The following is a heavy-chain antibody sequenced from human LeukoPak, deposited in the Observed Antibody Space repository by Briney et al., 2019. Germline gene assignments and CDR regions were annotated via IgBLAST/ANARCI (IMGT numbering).Heavy chain of an antibody. Sequence: GGSLRLSCAASGFTFSSYAMHWVRQAPGKGLERVAVISYDGSNKYYADSVKGRFTISRDNSKNTLYLQMNSLRAEDTAVYYCTREGDILTGYYHYYYYGMDVWGQGTTVTVSS. CDR2: ISYDGSNK. CDR3: TREGDILTGYYHYYYYGMDV. D-gene: IGHD3-9*01. V-gene: IGHV3-30-3*01. J-gene: IGHJ6*02. CDR1: GFTFSSYA.